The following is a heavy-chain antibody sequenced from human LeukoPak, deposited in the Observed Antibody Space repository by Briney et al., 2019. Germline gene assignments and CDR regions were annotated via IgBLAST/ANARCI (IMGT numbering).Heavy chain of an antibody. CDR2: ISYDGSNK. Sequence: PGGSLRLSCAASGFTFSSYGMHWVRQAPGKGLEWVAVISYDGSNKYYADSVKGRFTISRDNSKNTLYLQMNSLRAEDTAVYYCAKVGYYGSGSYDYGMDVWGQGTTVTVSS. CDR3: AKVGYYGSGSYDYGMDV. V-gene: IGHV3-30*18. D-gene: IGHD3-10*01. CDR1: GFTFSSYG. J-gene: IGHJ6*02.